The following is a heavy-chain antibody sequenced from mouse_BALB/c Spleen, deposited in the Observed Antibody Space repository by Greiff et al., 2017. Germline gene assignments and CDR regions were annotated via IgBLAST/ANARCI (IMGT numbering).Heavy chain of an antibody. CDR2: ISNGGGSP. V-gene: IGHV5-12-2*01. CDR1: GFTFSSYT. J-gene: IGHJ4*01. Sequence: EVKLMESGGGLVQPGGSLKLSCAASGFTFSSYTMSWVRQTPEKRLEWVAYISNGGGSPYYPDTVKGRFTISRDNAKNNLYLQMSSLKSEDTAMYYCARQGDGYLYYYAMDYWGQGTSVTVSS. D-gene: IGHD2-3*01. CDR3: ARQGDGYLYYYAMDY.